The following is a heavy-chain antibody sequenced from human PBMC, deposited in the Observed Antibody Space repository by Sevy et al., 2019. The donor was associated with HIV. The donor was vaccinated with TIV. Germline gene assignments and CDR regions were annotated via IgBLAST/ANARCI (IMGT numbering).Heavy chain of an antibody. J-gene: IGHJ6*02. D-gene: IGHD1-1*01. CDR2: ISGSGGST. CDR3: AKGRRNWNYEGMDV. CDR1: GFTFSSYA. Sequence: GGSLRLSCAASGFTFSSYAMSWVRQAPGKGLEWVSAISGSGGSTYYVDSVKGRFTISRDNSKNTLYLQMNSLRAEDTAVYYCAKGRRNWNYEGMDVWGQGTTVTVSS. V-gene: IGHV3-23*01.